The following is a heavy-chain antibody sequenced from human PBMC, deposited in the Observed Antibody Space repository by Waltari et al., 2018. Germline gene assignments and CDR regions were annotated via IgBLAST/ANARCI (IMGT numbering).Heavy chain of an antibody. CDR3: ARGRYYDSSGYSITYYFDY. CDR2: IYTSGST. V-gene: IGHV4-4*07. CDR1: GGSISSYY. D-gene: IGHD3-22*01. Sequence: QVQLQESGPGLVKPSETLSLTCTVPGGSISSYYWSWIRQPAGKGLEWIGRIYTSGSTNYNPSLKSRVTMSVDTSKNQFSLKLSSVTAADTAVYYCARGRYYDSSGYSITYYFDYWGQGTLVTVSS. J-gene: IGHJ4*02.